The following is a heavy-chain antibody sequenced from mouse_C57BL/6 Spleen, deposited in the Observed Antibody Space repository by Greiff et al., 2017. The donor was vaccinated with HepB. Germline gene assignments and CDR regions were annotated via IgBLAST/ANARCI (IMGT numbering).Heavy chain of an antibody. CDR1: GYTFTGYW. Sequence: VQLQQSGAELVKPGASVKLSCKATGYTFTGYWIEWVKQRPGRGLEWIGEIFPGSGSTNYNEKFKGKATLTADKASNTAYMQLSSLTTEDSAIYECASCGRRYWFAYWGQGTTVTVSA. CDR3: ASCGRRYWFAY. V-gene: IGHV1-9*01. CDR2: IFPGSGST. D-gene: IGHD1-1*01. J-gene: IGHJ3*01.